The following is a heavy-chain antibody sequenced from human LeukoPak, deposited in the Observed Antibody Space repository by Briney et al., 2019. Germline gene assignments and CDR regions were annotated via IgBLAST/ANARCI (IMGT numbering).Heavy chain of an antibody. J-gene: IGHJ1*01. V-gene: IGHV4-38-2*02. D-gene: IGHD1-26*01. CDR3: ASELVDEYFQH. CDR2: IYHSGST. Sequence: SETLSLTCTVSGYSISSGYYWGWIRQPPGKGVEWIGSIYHSGSTYYNPSLKSRVTISVDTSKNQFSLKLSSVTAADTAVYYCASELVDEYFQHWGQGTLVTVSS. CDR1: GYSISSGYY.